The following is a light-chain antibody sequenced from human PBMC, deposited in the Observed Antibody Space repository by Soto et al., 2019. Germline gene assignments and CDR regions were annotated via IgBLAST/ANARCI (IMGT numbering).Light chain of an antibody. J-gene: IGKJ2*03. Sequence: EIVLTQSPATLPVSPGERATLSCRASQSVNRKLAWYQQRPGQAPRLLIYDASIRATGIPVRFSGSGSGTEFTLTISSLQSEDFAVYYCQQYKNWPPVYSFGQGTKLDIK. CDR1: QSVNRK. CDR2: DAS. V-gene: IGKV3D-15*01. CDR3: QQYKNWPPVYS.